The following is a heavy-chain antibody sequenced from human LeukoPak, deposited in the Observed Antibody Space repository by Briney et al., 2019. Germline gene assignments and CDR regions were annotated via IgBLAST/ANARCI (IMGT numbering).Heavy chain of an antibody. CDR1: GGSISSYY. V-gene: IGHV4-59*01. CDR3: ARDGAATGGFDY. J-gene: IGHJ4*02. D-gene: IGHD2-15*01. CDR2: IYYSGST. Sequence: SETLSLTCTVSGGSISSYYWSWIRRPPGKGLEWLGYIYYSGSTNYNPSLKSRVTISVDTSKNQFSLKLSSVTAADTAVYYCARDGAATGGFDYWGQGTLVTVSS.